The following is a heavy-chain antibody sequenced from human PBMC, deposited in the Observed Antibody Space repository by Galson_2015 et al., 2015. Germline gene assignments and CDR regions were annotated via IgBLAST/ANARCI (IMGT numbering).Heavy chain of an antibody. CDR3: TTDLIAAAGTIGY. CDR2: IKSKPGGGTT. J-gene: IGHJ4*02. V-gene: IGHV3-15*01. D-gene: IGHD6-13*01. Sequence: SLRLSCAASGFTFSNAWMSWVRQAPGKGLEWVGRIKSKPGGGTTDYAAPVKGRFTISRDDSKNTLYLQMNSLKTEDTAVYYCTTDLIAAAGTIGYWGQGTLVTVSS. CDR1: GFTFSNAW.